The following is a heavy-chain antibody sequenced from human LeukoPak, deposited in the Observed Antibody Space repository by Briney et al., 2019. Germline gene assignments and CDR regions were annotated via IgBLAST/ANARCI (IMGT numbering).Heavy chain of an antibody. CDR1: GYTFTSYD. V-gene: IGHV1-8*01. CDR2: MNPNSGNT. J-gene: IGHJ3*02. CDR3: ARAIAVAAYVDAFDI. Sequence: ASVKVTCKTSGYTFTSYDINWVRQATGQGLEWMGWMNPNSGNTGYAQKFQGRVTMTRNTSISTAYMELSSLRSEDTAVYYCARAIAVAAYVDAFDIWGQGTMVTVSS. D-gene: IGHD6-19*01.